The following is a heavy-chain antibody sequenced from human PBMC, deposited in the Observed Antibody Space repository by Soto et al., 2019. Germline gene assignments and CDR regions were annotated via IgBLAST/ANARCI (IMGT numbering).Heavy chain of an antibody. D-gene: IGHD1-1*01. V-gene: IGHV4-4*07. CDR3: VRDGTKTLRDWFDP. J-gene: IGHJ5*02. CDR2: IYATGTT. CDR1: VGSLSGFY. Sequence: SKTLYRTCTVSVGSLSGFYWSWMRKSAGKGLEWIGRIYATGTTDYNPSLKSRVMMSVDTSKKQFSLKLRSVTAADTAVYYCVRDGTKTLRDWFDPCGQGISVTVSS.